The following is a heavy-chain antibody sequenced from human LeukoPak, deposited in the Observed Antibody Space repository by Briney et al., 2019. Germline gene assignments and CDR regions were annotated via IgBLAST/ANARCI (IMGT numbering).Heavy chain of an antibody. J-gene: IGHJ4*02. Sequence: GASVKVSCKASGYTFTSYYMHWVRQAPGQGLEWMGIINPSGGSTIYAQKFKVRVTMTRDMSKSTVYMELSRLRSEDTAVYYCARGGIVGATFVYWGQGTLVTVSS. CDR3: ARGGIVGATFVY. CDR1: GYTFTSYY. D-gene: IGHD1-26*01. CDR2: INPSGGST. V-gene: IGHV1-46*01.